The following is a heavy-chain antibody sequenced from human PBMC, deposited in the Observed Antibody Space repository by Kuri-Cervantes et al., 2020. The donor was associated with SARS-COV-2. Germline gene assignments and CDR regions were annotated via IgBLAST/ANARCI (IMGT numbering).Heavy chain of an antibody. Sequence: SVKVSCKASGGTFSSYAISWVRQAPGQGLEWMGGIIPIFGTANYAQKFQGRVTITTDESTSTAYMELSSLRSEDTAVYYCARDSGNATIFGPYCYMDVWGKGTTVTVSS. CDR3: ARDSGNATIFGPYCYMDV. J-gene: IGHJ6*03. CDR1: GGTFSSYA. V-gene: IGHV1-69*05. D-gene: IGHD3-3*01. CDR2: IIPIFGTA.